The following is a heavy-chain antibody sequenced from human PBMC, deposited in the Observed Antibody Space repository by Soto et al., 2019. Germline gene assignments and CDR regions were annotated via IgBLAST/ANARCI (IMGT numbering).Heavy chain of an antibody. V-gene: IGHV1-18*01. Sequence: ASVKVSCKASGYTFISYGISWVRQAPGQGLEWMGWISVYNGDTNYAQNFQGRVTMTTDTSTNTAYMDLRSLRSDDTAVYYCAKRGSDPFFDYWGQGTLVTVSS. CDR3: AKRGSDPFFDY. J-gene: IGHJ4*02. CDR2: ISVYNGDT. D-gene: IGHD5-12*01. CDR1: GYTFISYG.